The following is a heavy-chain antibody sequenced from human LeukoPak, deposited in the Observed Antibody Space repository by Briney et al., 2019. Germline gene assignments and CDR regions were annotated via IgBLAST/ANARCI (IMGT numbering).Heavy chain of an antibody. J-gene: IGHJ3*02. CDR3: AKPYYYDSSGYEHDAFDI. V-gene: IGHV3-23*01. CDR2: VSGSGGST. Sequence: GGSLRLSSAASGFTFSSYAMSWVRQAPGKGLEWVSAVSGSGGSTYYADSVKGRFTISRDNSKNTLYLQMNSLRAEDTAVYYCAKPYYYDSSGYEHDAFDIWGQGTMVTVSS. D-gene: IGHD3-22*01. CDR1: GFTFSSYA.